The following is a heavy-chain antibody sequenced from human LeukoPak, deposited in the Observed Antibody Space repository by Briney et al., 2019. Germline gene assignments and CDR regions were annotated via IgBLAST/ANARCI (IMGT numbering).Heavy chain of an antibody. D-gene: IGHD3-10*01. J-gene: IGHJ6*04. CDR3: AKERRVSMVRNGMDV. CDR1: GFTFSNYA. V-gene: IGHV3-23*01. CDR2: ISGGGRT. Sequence: GESLKISCKGSGFTFSNYAMSWVRQAPGKGLEWVSGISGGGRTYNADSVKGRFTISRDNSKNTLYLQMNSLRAEDTAVYYCAKERRVSMVRNGMDVWGKGTTVTVSS.